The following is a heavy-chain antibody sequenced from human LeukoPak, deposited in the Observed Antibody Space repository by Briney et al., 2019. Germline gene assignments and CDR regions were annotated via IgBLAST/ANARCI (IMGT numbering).Heavy chain of an antibody. CDR3: ARDGISGSYLGVDY. CDR1: GGTFSSYA. CDR2: IIPIFGTA. V-gene: IGHV1-69*13. Sequence: ASVKVSCKASGGTFSSYAISWVRQAPGQGLEWMGGIIPIFGTANYAQKFQGRVTITADESTSTAYMELSSLRSEDTAVYYCARDGISGSYLGVDYWGQGTLVTVSS. D-gene: IGHD1-26*01. J-gene: IGHJ4*02.